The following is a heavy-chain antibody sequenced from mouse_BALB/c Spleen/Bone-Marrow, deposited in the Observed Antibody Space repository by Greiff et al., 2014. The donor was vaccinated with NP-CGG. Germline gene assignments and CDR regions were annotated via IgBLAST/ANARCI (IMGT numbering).Heavy chain of an antibody. V-gene: IGHV1S81*02. CDR2: INPSNGGT. D-gene: IGHD3-2*01. CDR1: GYTFTIYY. CDR3: TRNGPDSSGYPAWFAY. Sequence: QVQLKESGAELVKPGASVKLSCKASGYTFTIYYMFWVKQRPGQGLERIGEINPSNGGTNFNEKFKSKATLTVDKSSSTAYVQLSSLTSEDSAAYYCTRNGPDSSGYPAWFAYWGQGTLVTVSA. J-gene: IGHJ3*01.